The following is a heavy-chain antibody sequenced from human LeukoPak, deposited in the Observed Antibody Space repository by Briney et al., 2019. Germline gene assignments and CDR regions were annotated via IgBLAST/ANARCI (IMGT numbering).Heavy chain of an antibody. CDR3: ATMATVVTGDY. CDR2: ISYDGSNK. J-gene: IGHJ4*02. Sequence: GGSLRLSCAASGFTFSSYAMHWVRQAPGKGLEWVAVISYDGSNKYYADSVKGRFTISRDNSKNALYLQRNSLRAKDTAVYSCATMATVVTGDYWGQGTLVTVSS. CDR1: GFTFSSYA. V-gene: IGHV3-30-3*01. D-gene: IGHD4-23*01.